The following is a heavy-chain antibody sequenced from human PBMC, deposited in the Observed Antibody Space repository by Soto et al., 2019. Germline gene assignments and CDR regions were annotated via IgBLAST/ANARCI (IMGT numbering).Heavy chain of an antibody. J-gene: IGHJ6*03. D-gene: IGHD4-17*01. V-gene: IGHV2-5*02. CDR1: GFSLSTSGVG. CDR2: IYWDDDK. CDR3: AHRRNTVTLLYYYYYYMDV. Sequence: SGPTLVNPTQTLTLTCTFSGFSLSTSGVGVGWIRQPPGKALEWLALIYWDDDKRYSPSLKSRLTITKDTSKNQVVLTMTNMDPVDTATYYCAHRRNTVTLLYYYYYYMDVWGKGTTVAVSS.